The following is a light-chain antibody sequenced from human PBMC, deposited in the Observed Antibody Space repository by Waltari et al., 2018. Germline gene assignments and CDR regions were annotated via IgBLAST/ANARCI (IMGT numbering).Light chain of an antibody. V-gene: IGLV3-9*01. CDR3: QVWDSNIWV. J-gene: IGLJ3*02. CDR2: RNT. Sequence: SYELTQPLSVSLALGQTPRISCAGNNIGNKNVHWYQQKPGQAPVLVIYRNTNWPSEIPERISAATSGNTATLTISRAQAGDEGGYYCQVWDSNIWVFGGGTKLTVL. CDR1: NIGNKN.